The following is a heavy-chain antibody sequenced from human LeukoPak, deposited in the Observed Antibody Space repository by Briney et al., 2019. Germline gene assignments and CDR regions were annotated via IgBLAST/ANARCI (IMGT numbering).Heavy chain of an antibody. CDR3: ARDLSVYYDILTGYLPDAFDI. V-gene: IGHV4-4*02. Sequence: NTSGTLSLTCAVSGGSISSSNWWSWVRQPPGKGLEWIGEIYHSGSTNYNPSLMSRVTISVDKSKNQFSLKLSSVTAADTAVYYCARDLSVYYDILTGYLPDAFDIWGQGTMVTVSS. D-gene: IGHD3-9*01. CDR2: IYHSGST. J-gene: IGHJ3*02. CDR1: GGSISSSNW.